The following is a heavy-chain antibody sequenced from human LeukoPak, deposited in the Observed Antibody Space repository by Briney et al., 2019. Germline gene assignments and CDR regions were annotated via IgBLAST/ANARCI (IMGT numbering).Heavy chain of an antibody. CDR2: INHSGST. J-gene: IGHJ5*02. D-gene: IGHD1-1*01. CDR3: ARELVKANWFDP. CDR1: GGSFSGYY. V-gene: IGHV4-34*01. Sequence: PSETLSLTCAVYGGSFSGYYWSWIRQPPGKGLEWIGEINHSGSTNYNPSLKSRVTISVDTSKNQFSLELSSVTAADTAVYYCARELVKANWFDPWGQGTLVTVSS.